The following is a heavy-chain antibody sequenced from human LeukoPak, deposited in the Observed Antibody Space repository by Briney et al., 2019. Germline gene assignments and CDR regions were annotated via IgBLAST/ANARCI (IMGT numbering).Heavy chain of an antibody. CDR3: ARVRGSGPLDY. J-gene: IGHJ4*02. V-gene: IGHV4-30-2*01. CDR1: GGSISSGGYY. Sequence: PSETLSLTCTVSGGSISSGGYYWSWIRQPPGKGLEWIGYIYHSGSTYYNPSLKSRVTISVDRSKNQFSLKLSSVTAADTAVYYCARVRGSGPLDYWGQGTLVTVSS. CDR2: IYHSGST. D-gene: IGHD3-10*01.